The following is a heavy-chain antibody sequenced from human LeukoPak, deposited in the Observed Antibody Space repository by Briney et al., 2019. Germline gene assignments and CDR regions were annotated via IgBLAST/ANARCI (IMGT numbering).Heavy chain of an antibody. CDR3: ARATFVGFDY. V-gene: IGHV4-34*01. J-gene: IGHJ4*02. D-gene: IGHD6-6*01. CDR1: GGSFSGYY. CDR2: INHSGST. Sequence: SETLSLTCAVYGGSFSGYYWSWIRQPPGKGLEWIGEINHSGSTNYNPSLKSRVTISVDTSKNQSSLKLSSVTAADTAVYYCARATFVGFDYWGQGTLVTVSS.